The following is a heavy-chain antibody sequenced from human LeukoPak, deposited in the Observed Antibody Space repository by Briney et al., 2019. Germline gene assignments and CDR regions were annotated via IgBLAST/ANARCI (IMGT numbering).Heavy chain of an antibody. D-gene: IGHD4-17*01. J-gene: IGHJ4*02. V-gene: IGHV4-59*01. Sequence: SETLSLXCTVSGGSISGSYWSWIRQPPGKGLEWIAYMYNSGSTNYNPSLKSRVTISIDTSKNQFSLKLSSLTAADTAIYYCARGIESYGDYGYWGQGILVTVSS. CDR3: ARGIESYGDYGY. CDR1: GGSISGSY. CDR2: MYNSGST.